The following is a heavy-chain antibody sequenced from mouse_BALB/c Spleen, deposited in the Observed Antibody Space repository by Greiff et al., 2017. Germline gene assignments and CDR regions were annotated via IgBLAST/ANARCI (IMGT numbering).Heavy chain of an antibody. CDR1: GDSITSGY. D-gene: IGHD2-4*01. J-gene: IGHJ3*01. Sequence: EVHLVESGPSLVKPSQTLSLTCSVTGDSITSGYWNWIRKFPGNKLEYMGYISYSGSTYYNPSLKSRISITRDTSKNQYYLQLNSVTTEDTATYYCARGGTYDYDGLFAYWGQGTLVTVSA. V-gene: IGHV3-8*02. CDR2: ISYSGST. CDR3: ARGGTYDYDGLFAY.